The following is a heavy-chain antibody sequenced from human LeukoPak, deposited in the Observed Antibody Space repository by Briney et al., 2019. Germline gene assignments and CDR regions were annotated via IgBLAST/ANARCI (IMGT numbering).Heavy chain of an antibody. J-gene: IGHJ6*03. CDR1: GYSISSGYY. CDR3: ARHPTTAGRSYYYYMDV. Sequence: SETLSLTCAVSGYSISSGYYWGWIRQPPRKGLEWIGSSYHSGSTYYNPSLKSRVTISVDTSKNQFSLKLSSVTAADTAVYYCARHPTTAGRSYYYYMDVWGKGTTVTVSS. D-gene: IGHD1-14*01. V-gene: IGHV4-38-2*01. CDR2: SYHSGST.